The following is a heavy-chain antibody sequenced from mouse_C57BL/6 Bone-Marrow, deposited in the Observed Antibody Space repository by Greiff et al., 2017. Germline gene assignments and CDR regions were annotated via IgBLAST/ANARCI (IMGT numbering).Heavy chain of an antibody. CDR1: GYTFTSYW. V-gene: IGHV1-55*01. Sequence: VQLQQPGAELVKPGASVKMSCKASGYTFTSYWITWVKQRPGQGLEWIGDIYPGSGSTNYNEKFKSKATLTVDTSSSTAYMQLSSLTSEDSAVYYCARRKTTVVHYYAMDYWGQGTSVTVSS. D-gene: IGHD1-1*01. CDR3: ARRKTTVVHYYAMDY. J-gene: IGHJ4*01. CDR2: IYPGSGST.